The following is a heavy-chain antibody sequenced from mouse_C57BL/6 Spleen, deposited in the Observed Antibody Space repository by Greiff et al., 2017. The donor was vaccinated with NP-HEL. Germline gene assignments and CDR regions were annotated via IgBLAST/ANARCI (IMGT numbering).Heavy chain of an antibody. V-gene: IGHV14-1*01. CDR1: GFNIKDYY. D-gene: IGHD1-1*01. J-gene: IGHJ1*03. Sequence: EVQLQESGAELVRPGASVKLSCTASGFNIKDYYMHWVKQRPEQGLEWIGRIDPEDGDTEYAPKFQGKATMTADTSSNTAYLQLSSLTSEDTAVYYCTVFDYGSSYGHWYFDVWGTGTTVTVSS. CDR2: IDPEDGDT. CDR3: TVFDYGSSYGHWYFDV.